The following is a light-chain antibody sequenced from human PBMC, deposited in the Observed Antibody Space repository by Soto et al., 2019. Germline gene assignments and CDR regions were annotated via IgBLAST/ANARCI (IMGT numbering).Light chain of an antibody. J-gene: IGKJ4*01. CDR1: QSISSY. Sequence: IQMTQSPSSLSASVADRVAIPCRASQSISSYLNWYQKKPGKDPKLLIYAASSLQSGGPSRFSGGGSGTDLTLTISSLQTEDFANYCCQQLNSYPLLTFGGGTKVEIK. CDR2: AAS. CDR3: QQLNSYPLLT. V-gene: IGKV1-39*01.